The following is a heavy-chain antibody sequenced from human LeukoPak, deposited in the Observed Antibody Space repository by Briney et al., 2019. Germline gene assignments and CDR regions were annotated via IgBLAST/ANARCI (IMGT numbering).Heavy chain of an antibody. V-gene: IGHV6-1*01. CDR2: TYYRSKWYN. J-gene: IGHJ5*02. CDR1: GDSVSSNSAA. D-gene: IGHD6-19*01. Sequence: SQTLSLTCAISGDSVSSNSAAWNWIRQSPSRGLEWLGRTYYRSKWYNDYAVSVKSRITINPDTSKNQFSLQLNSVTPEDTAVYYCAREDSSGWHGGGDWFGPWGQGTLVTVSS. CDR3: AREDSSGWHGGGDWFGP.